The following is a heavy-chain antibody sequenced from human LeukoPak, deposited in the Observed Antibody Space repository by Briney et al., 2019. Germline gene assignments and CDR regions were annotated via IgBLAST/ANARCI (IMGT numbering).Heavy chain of an antibody. CDR1: GYTLTELS. J-gene: IGHJ4*02. D-gene: IGHD5-18*01. Sequence: GASVKVSCKVSGYTLTELSMHWVRQAPGKGLEWMGGFDPEDGETIFAQKFQGRVTMTEDTSTDTAYMELSSLRSEDTAVYYCAKGSIQLWTQFPPDYWGQGTLVTVSS. V-gene: IGHV1-24*01. CDR3: AKGSIQLWTQFPPDY. CDR2: FDPEDGET.